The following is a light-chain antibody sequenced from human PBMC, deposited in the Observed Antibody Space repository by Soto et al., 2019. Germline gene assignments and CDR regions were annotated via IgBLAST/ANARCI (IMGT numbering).Light chain of an antibody. V-gene: IGKV1-27*01. CDR3: QKYDSVPT. Sequence: DIQRTQSPSSLCASEVPSLTIAFRPNQGISNSLVWYQQKPGKVPKLLIHAASTLLSGVPSRFSGSGSGADFTLTISSLQPEDVATYYCQKYDSVPTFGPGTKVDIK. CDR1: QGISNS. J-gene: IGKJ1*01. CDR2: AAS.